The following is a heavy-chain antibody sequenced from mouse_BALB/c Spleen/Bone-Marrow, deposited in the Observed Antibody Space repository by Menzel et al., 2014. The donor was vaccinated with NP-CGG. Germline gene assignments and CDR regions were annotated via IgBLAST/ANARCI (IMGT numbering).Heavy chain of an antibody. CDR2: INNDGSN. J-gene: IGHJ2*01. V-gene: IGHV3-6*02. D-gene: IGHD6-1*01. CDR1: GYSITSGYY. Sequence: EVQLVESGPGLVKPSQSLSLTCSVTGYSITSGYYWNWIRPFPGNKLEWMGYINNDGSNKNNPSLKNRISITRDTSKNQFFLKFDSVTTYYTATYYCARAFCDSFDYWGQGTTLTVSS. CDR3: ARAFCDSFDY.